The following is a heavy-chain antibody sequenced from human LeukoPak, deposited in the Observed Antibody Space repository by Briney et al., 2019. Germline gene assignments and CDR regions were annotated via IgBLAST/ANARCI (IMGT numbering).Heavy chain of an antibody. CDR1: GFTVSSNY. V-gene: IGHV3-23*01. Sequence: PGGSLRLSCAASGFTVSSNYMSWVRQAPGKGLEWVSAISGSGGSTYYADSVKGRFTISRDNSKNTLYLQTNSLRAEDTAVYYCAKSVWGYDYLGCGGDCYSPLDYWGQGTLVTVSS. CDR3: AKSVWGYDYLGCGGDCYSPLDY. J-gene: IGHJ4*02. CDR2: ISGSGGST. D-gene: IGHD2-21*02.